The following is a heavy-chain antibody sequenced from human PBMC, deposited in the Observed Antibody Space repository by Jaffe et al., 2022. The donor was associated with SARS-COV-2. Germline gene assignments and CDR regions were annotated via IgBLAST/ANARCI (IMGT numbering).Heavy chain of an antibody. J-gene: IGHJ6*02. Sequence: EVQLVESGGGLVQPGGSLRLSCAASGFTFSSYWMSWVRQAPGKGLEWVANIKQDGSEKYYVDSVKGRFTISRDNAKNSLYLQMNSLRAEDTAVYYCARDTASGSRFPFSYYYYGMDVWGQGTTVTVSS. V-gene: IGHV3-7*03. CDR2: IKQDGSEK. D-gene: IGHD2-21*02. CDR1: GFTFSSYW. CDR3: ARDTASGSRFPFSYYYYGMDV.